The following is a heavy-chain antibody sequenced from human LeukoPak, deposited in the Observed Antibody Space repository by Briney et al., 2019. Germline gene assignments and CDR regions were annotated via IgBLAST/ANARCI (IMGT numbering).Heavy chain of an antibody. J-gene: IGHJ3*01. Sequence: GESLKISCRGSGYRFTSYWIGWVRQMPRKGLEWMGIIYPGDSDTRYSPSFQGQVTISADKSINTAYLQWSSLQASDTAMYYCGMSGDRVPLQDDVFDVWGQGTMVTVST. CDR3: GMSGDRVPLQDDVFDV. CDR1: GYRFTSYW. D-gene: IGHD1-26*01. CDR2: IYPGDSDT. V-gene: IGHV5-51*01.